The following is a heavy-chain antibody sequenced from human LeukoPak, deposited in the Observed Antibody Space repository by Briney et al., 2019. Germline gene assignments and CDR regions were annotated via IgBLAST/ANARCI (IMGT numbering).Heavy chain of an antibody. CDR1: GVTLSAYA. J-gene: IGHJ4*02. Sequence: GGSLRLSCAASGVTLSAYAMSWVRQAPGKGLEWVSSISLSGGSTYYADSVKGRFTISRDSSKNTLYLQMNSLRADDTAVYYCAKDSVGAVAGFDYWGQGTLVTVSS. V-gene: IGHV3-23*01. CDR3: AKDSVGAVAGFDY. CDR2: ISLSGGST. D-gene: IGHD6-19*01.